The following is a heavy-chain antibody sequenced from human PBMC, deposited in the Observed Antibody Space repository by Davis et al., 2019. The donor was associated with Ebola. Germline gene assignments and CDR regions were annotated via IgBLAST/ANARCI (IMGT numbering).Heavy chain of an antibody. CDR2: ISYDGSNK. CDR1: GFIFRTYG. D-gene: IGHD1-26*01. Sequence: GGSLRLSCAASGFIFRTYGMHWVRQAPGKGPEWVALISYDGSNKYYADSVKGRFTISRDNVKNTLFLQMDSLRPDDTAVYYCAREMRALNDYWGQGTLVTVSS. CDR3: AREMRALNDY. V-gene: IGHV3-30*03. J-gene: IGHJ4*02.